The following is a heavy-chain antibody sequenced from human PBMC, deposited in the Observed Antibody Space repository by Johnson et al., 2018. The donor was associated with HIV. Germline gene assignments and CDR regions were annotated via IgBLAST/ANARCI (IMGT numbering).Heavy chain of an antibody. CDR1: GFIFGSCW. Sequence: VQLVESGGGLVEPGGSLRLSCIASGFIFGSCWMTWVRQAPGKGLEWISYISSSGSTIKYADSVRGRFTISRDNAKNSLYLQMKSLRAEDTAVYYCARERQILEWFNAYDAFDIWGQGTMVTVSS. CDR2: ISSSGSTI. V-gene: IGHV3-48*03. J-gene: IGHJ3*02. D-gene: IGHD3-3*01. CDR3: ARERQILEWFNAYDAFDI.